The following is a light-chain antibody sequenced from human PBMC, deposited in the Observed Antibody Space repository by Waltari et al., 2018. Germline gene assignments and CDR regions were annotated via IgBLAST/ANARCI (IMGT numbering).Light chain of an antibody. CDR3: LQYSSSPYS. CDR2: KAS. CDR1: QSISNW. V-gene: IGKV1-5*03. Sequence: DIQMTQSPSSLSASVGDTVTITCRASQSISNWFDWYQQKPGKAPKLLIYKASSLQSGVPSRFSGSGSGTDFTLTISSLQPEDFATYYCLQYSSSPYSFGQGTKVEIK. J-gene: IGKJ2*03.